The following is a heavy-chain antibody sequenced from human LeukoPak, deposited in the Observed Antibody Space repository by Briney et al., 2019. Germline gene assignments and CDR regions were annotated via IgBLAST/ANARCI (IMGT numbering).Heavy chain of an antibody. V-gene: IGHV3-30*18. D-gene: IGHD3-22*01. J-gene: IGHJ4*02. CDR1: GFTFSSYG. Sequence: GRSLRLSCAASGFTFSSYGMHWVRQAPGKGLEWVAVISYDGSNKYYADSVKGRFTISRDNSKNTLYLQMNSLRAEDTAVYYCAKDFRDDSSGYYYPVDYWGQGTLVTVSS. CDR3: AKDFRDDSSGYYYPVDY. CDR2: ISYDGSNK.